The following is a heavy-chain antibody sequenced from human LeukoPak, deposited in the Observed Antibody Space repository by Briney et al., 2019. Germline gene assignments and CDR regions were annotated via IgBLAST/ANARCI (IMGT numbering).Heavy chain of an antibody. Sequence: GGSLRLSCAASGFTFSIYSMNWVRQAPGKGPEWVSYISTTSGTIYYADSVKGRSTISRDNAKNSLSPQMNSLRAADTAVYYCARQRNRGELLLSHFDYWGQGTLVTVSS. J-gene: IGHJ4*02. CDR1: GFTFSIYS. CDR3: ARQRNRGELLLSHFDY. V-gene: IGHV3-48*01. D-gene: IGHD3-10*01. CDR2: ISTTSGTI.